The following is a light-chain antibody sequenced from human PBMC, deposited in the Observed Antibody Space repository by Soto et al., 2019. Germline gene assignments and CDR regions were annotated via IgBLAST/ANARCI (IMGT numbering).Light chain of an antibody. Sequence: ENVLTQSPGTLSLSPGERATLSCRASQSVSSYLAWYQQKPGQAPRLLIYDASNRATGIPARFSGSGSGTDFTLTISSLEPEDFAVYYCQQRSNWPGLTFGGGTKVDI. CDR1: QSVSSY. V-gene: IGKV3-11*01. CDR3: QQRSNWPGLT. CDR2: DAS. J-gene: IGKJ4*01.